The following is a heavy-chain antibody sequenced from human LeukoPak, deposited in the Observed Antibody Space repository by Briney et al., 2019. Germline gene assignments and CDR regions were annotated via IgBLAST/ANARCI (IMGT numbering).Heavy chain of an antibody. Sequence: GASVKVSCKASGYTFTGYYMHWVRQAPGQGLEWMGRINPNSGGTNYAQKFQGRVTMTRDTSISTAYVELSRLRSDDTAVYYCARVSDSSGYTQELDYWGQGTLVTVSS. J-gene: IGHJ4*02. D-gene: IGHD3-22*01. CDR3: ARVSDSSGYTQELDY. CDR1: GYTFTGYY. CDR2: INPNSGGT. V-gene: IGHV1-2*06.